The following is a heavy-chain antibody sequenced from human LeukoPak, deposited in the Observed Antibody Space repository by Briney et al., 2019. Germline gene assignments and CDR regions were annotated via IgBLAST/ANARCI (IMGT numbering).Heavy chain of an antibody. Sequence: SETLSLTCTVSGGSISSRSYYWGWTRQPPGKGLEWIGSMYYSGSTNYSPSLKSRVTISVDTSKNQFSLKLSSVTAADTAVYYCARGDSYVQIDYWGQGTLVTVSS. J-gene: IGHJ4*02. CDR2: MYYSGST. CDR3: ARGDSYVQIDY. CDR1: GGSISSRSYY. D-gene: IGHD2-21*02. V-gene: IGHV4-39*01.